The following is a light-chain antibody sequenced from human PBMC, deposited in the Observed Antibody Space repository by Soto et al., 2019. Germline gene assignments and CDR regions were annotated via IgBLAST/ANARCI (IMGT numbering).Light chain of an antibody. J-gene: IGKJ1*01. CDR2: GVS. CDR1: QSVSSSY. Sequence: EIVLTQSPGTLSLSPGERATLSCRASQSVSSSYLAWYQQKPGQAPRLPIYGVSNRATGIPDRFSGSGFGTDFTLTISRLEPEDFAVYYCQQYGSSPGTFGQGTKVDIK. CDR3: QQYGSSPGT. V-gene: IGKV3-20*01.